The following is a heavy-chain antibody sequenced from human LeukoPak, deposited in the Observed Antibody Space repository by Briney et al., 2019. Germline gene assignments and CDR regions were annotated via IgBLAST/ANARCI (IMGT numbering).Heavy chain of an antibody. D-gene: IGHD6-19*01. Sequence: GGSLRLSCAASGFTVSSNYMSWVRQAPGKGLEWVSVIYSGGSSYYADSVKGRFTISRDNSKNTLYLQMNSLRAEDTAEYYCARDYDSSGWNLAEYFQHWGQGTLVTVSS. CDR3: ARDYDSSGWNLAEYFQH. V-gene: IGHV3-66*02. J-gene: IGHJ1*01. CDR1: GFTVSSNY. CDR2: IYSGGSS.